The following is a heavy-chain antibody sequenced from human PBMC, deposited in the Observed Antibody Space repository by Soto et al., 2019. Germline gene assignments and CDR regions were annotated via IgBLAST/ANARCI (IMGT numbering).Heavy chain of an antibody. D-gene: IGHD6-19*01. CDR3: AREIGYSSGWYRDYYFDY. CDR2: IWYDGSNK. J-gene: IGHJ4*02. V-gene: IGHV3-33*01. Sequence: QVQLVESGGGVVQPGRSLRLSCAASGFTFSSYGMHWVRQAPGKGLEWVAVIWYDGSNKYYEDSVKGRFTISRDNYKNTLYLQMNSLRAEDTAVYYCAREIGYSSGWYRDYYFDYWGQGTLVTVCS. CDR1: GFTFSSYG.